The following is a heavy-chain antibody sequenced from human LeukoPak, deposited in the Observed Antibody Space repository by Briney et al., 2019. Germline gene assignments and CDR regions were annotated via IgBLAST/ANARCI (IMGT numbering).Heavy chain of an antibody. J-gene: IGHJ4*02. D-gene: IGHD3-10*01. CDR2: INPNSDGT. V-gene: IGHV1-2*02. CDR1: GYTFTGYY. CDR3: ARGWSFYGSGSYYIDPHFDY. Sequence: ASVKVSCKASGYTFTGYYMHWVRQAPGQGLEWMGWINPNSDGTNYAQKFQGRVTMTRDTSISTAYMELSRLRSDDTAVYYCARGWSFYGSGSYYIDPHFDYWGQGTLVTVSS.